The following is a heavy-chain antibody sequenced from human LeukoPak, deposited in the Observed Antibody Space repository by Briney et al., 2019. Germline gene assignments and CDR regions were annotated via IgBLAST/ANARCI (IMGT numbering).Heavy chain of an antibody. CDR2: IYTGGST. CDR1: GFTVSNNF. J-gene: IGHJ4*02. CDR3: ARETISGVDIDY. V-gene: IGHV3-53*01. Sequence: TGGSLRLSCAASGFTVSNNFMNWVRQAPGKGLEWVSVIYTGGSTYYADSVKGRFTISRDNSKNTLYLQMNSLRAEDTAIYYCARETISGVDIDYWGEGTRVTVSS. D-gene: IGHD2-15*01.